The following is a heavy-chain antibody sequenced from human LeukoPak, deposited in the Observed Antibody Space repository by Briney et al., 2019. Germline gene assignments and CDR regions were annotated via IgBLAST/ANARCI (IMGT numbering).Heavy chain of an antibody. CDR3: AGPLSGSYHFDY. CDR2: ISYDGSNK. V-gene: IGHV3-30*03. J-gene: IGHJ4*02. D-gene: IGHD1-26*01. Sequence: GGSLRLSCAASGFTFSSYGMHWVRQAPGKGLEWVAVISYDGSNKYYADSVKGRFTISRDNSKNTLYLQMNSLRAEDTAVYYCAGPLSGSYHFDYWGQGTLVTVSS. CDR1: GFTFSSYG.